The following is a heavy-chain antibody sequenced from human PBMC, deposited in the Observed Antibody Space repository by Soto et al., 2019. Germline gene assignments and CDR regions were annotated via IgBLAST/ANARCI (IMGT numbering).Heavy chain of an antibody. D-gene: IGHD6-13*01. CDR1: GDSVSSGSYF. Sequence: QVQLQESGPGLVKPSETLSLTCTVSGDSVSSGSYFWSWIRQPPGKGLEWIGYIYDNGKTHYNLSLESRVTISVDTSKNQFSLKLTSVTAADTAVYYCAKANVAAAGIHYYWGQGTLVTVPS. CDR3: AKANVAAAGIHYY. V-gene: IGHV4-61*01. J-gene: IGHJ4*02. CDR2: IYDNGKT.